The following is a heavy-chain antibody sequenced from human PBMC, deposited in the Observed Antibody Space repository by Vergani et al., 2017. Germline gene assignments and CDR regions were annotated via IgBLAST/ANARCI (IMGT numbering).Heavy chain of an antibody. CDR1: GFTFSSYS. D-gene: IGHD3-10*01. CDR2: ISSSSSYI. Sequence: EVQLVESGGGLVKPGGSLRLSCAASGFTFSSYSMNWFRQAPGKGLEWVSSISSSSSYIYYADSVKGRFTISRDNAKNSLYLQMNSLRAEDTAVYYCAREDYYGSGPVGYGMDVWGQGTTVTVSS. CDR3: AREDYYGSGPVGYGMDV. J-gene: IGHJ6*02. V-gene: IGHV3-21*01.